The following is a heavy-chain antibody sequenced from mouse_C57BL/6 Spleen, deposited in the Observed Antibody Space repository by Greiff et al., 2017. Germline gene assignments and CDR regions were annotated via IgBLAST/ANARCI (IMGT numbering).Heavy chain of an antibody. Sequence: VKLVESGAELVRPGTSVKMSCKASGYTFTNYWIGWAKQRPGHGLEWIGDIYPGGGYTNYNEKFKGKATLTADKSSSTAYMQFSSLTSEDSAIYYCAREAQTYYFDYWGQGTTLTVSS. J-gene: IGHJ2*01. CDR3: AREAQTYYFDY. CDR2: IYPGGGYT. CDR1: GYTFTNYW. D-gene: IGHD3-2*02. V-gene: IGHV1-63*01.